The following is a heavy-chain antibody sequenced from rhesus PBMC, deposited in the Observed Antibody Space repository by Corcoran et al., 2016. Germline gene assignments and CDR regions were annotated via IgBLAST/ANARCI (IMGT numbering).Heavy chain of an antibody. CDR3: ARAECTGSGCYPRYFEF. J-gene: IGHJ1*01. Sequence: QVQLQESGPGVVKPSETLSLTCAVSGGSISGYYLWSWIRQPPGKGLEWIGYIYGCSGSTIYNPSLKRRVIISIDTSKNQFSRKLSSGTAADTAVYYCARAECTGSGCYPRYFEFWGQGALVTVSS. CDR1: GGSISGYYL. D-gene: IGHD2-21*01. CDR2: IYGCSGST. V-gene: IGHV4S7*01.